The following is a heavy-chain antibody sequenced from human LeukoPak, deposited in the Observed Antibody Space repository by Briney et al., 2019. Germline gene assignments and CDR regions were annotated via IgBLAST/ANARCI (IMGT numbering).Heavy chain of an antibody. V-gene: IGHV4-34*01. D-gene: IGHD5-12*01. CDR2: INHSGST. J-gene: IGHJ4*02. CDR3: AGSGYDYGEYYFDY. Sequence: SETLSLTCAVYGGSYSGYYWSWIRQPPGKGLEWIGEINHSGSTYYNPSLKSRVTISVDTSKNQFSLKLSSVTAADTAVYYCAGSGYDYGEYYFDYWGQGTLVTVSS. CDR1: GGSYSGYY.